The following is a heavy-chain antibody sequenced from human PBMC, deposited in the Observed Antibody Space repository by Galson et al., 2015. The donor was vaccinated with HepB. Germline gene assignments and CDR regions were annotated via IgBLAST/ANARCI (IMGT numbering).Heavy chain of an antibody. D-gene: IGHD4-23*01. CDR2: IYDGGSI. CDR1: GFTVGASY. J-gene: IGHJ5*01. V-gene: IGHV3-66*02. CDR3: ARAGHYGGKGNRFDS. Sequence: SLRLSCAASGFTVGASYMSWVRQAPGKGLEWVSVIYDGGSIYYADFAKGRFSISSDNSKNTLYLQMSGLRGEDTAVYYCARAGHYGGKGNRFDSWGQGTLVTVSS.